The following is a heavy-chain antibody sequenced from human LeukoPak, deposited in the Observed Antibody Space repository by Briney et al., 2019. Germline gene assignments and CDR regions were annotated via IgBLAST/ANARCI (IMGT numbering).Heavy chain of an antibody. V-gene: IGHV4-4*07. CDR2: IYTSGST. CDR1: GGSISSYY. J-gene: IGHJ6*03. D-gene: IGHD6-6*01. Sequence: SETLSLTCTVSGGSISSYYWRWIRQPAGKGLEWIGRIYTSGSTNYNPSLKSRVTMSVDTSKNQFSLKLSSVTAADTAVYYCARGGRIAARQVGYYYYYYMDVWGKGTTVTVSS. CDR3: ARGGRIAARQVGYYYYYYMDV.